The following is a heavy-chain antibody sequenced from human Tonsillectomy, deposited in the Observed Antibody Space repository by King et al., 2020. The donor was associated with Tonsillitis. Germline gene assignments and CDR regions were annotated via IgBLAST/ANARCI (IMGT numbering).Heavy chain of an antibody. D-gene: IGHD6-19*01. V-gene: IGHV4-4*02. J-gene: IGHJ4*02. CDR3: ARGAGTPFFDY. CDR2: ISHSGST. Sequence: QLQESGPGLVKPSGTLSLTCAVSGDSVSSTNYWSWIRQSPEKGLEWIGEISHSGSTNYNPSLQSRVTLSVDKSKNQFSLKLFSVTAADTAVYYCARGAGTPFFDYWGQGTLVTVSS. CDR1: GDSVSSTNY.